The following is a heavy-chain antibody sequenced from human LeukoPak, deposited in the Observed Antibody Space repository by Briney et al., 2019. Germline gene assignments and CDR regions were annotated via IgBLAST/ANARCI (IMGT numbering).Heavy chain of an antibody. CDR2: IKQDGSEK. CDR3: AREDGGSCYSPGCPGDY. D-gene: IGHD2-15*01. V-gene: IGHV3-7*01. Sequence: PGGSLRLSCAASGFTFSSYWMSWVRQAPGKGLEWVANIKQDGSEKYYVDSVKGRFTISRDNAKNSLYLQMNSLRAEDTAVYYCAREDGGSCYSPGCPGDYWGQGTLVTVSS. J-gene: IGHJ4*02. CDR1: GFTFSSYW.